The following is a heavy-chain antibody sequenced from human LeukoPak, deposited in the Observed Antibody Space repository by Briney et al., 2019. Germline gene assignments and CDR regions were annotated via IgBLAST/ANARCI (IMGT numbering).Heavy chain of an antibody. CDR2: ISAYNGNT. V-gene: IGHV1-18*01. CDR1: GYTFTSYG. D-gene: IGHD2-15*01. J-gene: IGHJ4*02. CDR3: ARVPYCSGGSCYSK. Sequence: ASVKVSCKASGYTFTSYGISWVRQAPGQGLEWMGWISAYNGNTNYAQKLQGRVTMTTDTSTSTAYMELSSLRSEDTAVYYCARVPYCSGGSCYSKWGQGTLVTVSS.